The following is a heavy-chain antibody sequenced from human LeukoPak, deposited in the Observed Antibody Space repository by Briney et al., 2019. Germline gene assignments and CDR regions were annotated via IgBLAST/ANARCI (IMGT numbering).Heavy chain of an antibody. CDR2: IQNDGSDK. J-gene: IGHJ4*02. D-gene: IGHD1-26*01. V-gene: IGHV3-30*02. CDR3: AREGGRAVPGRFDQ. Sequence: GGSLRLSCAASGINFRSSGMHWVRQAPGKGLEWVTFIQNDGSDKYYAASVKGRFTISRDNSKKTVYLHMASLRADDTALYYCAREGGRAVPGRFDQWGQGTLVTVSS. CDR1: GINFRSSG.